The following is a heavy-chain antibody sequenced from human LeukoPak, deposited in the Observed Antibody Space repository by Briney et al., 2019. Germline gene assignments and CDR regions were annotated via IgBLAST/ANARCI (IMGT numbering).Heavy chain of an antibody. CDR3: ARGGGLDV. D-gene: IGHD3-16*01. J-gene: IGHJ6*02. CDR1: GFSFSYYV. V-gene: IGHV3-30-3*01. CDR2: IAKDGGEI. Sequence: GGSLRLSCAGSGFSFSYYVMHWVRQAPGKGLEWVALIAKDGGEIYYGDSVKGRFTISRDNAKNSLYLQMSNLRAEDTAVYFCARGGGLDVWGQGATVTVSS.